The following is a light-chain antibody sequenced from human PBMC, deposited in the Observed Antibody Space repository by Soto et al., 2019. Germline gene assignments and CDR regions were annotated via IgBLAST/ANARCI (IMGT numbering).Light chain of an antibody. J-gene: IGLJ1*01. CDR3: SSYTRGXTLDV. CDR1: SSDVGAYNY. Sequence: QXVLTQPASVSGSPGQSITISCTGTSSDVGAYNYVSWYQQHPGKAPKLMIYDVSNRPSGVSNRFSGSKSGNTASLTISGLQAEDEANYYCSSYTRGXTLDVFGTGXKVTVL. CDR2: DVS. V-gene: IGLV2-14*01.